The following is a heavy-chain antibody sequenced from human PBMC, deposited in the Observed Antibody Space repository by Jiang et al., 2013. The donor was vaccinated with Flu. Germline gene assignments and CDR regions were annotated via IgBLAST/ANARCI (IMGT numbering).Heavy chain of an antibody. CDR2: IWYDGSNK. CDR1: GFTFSSYG. J-gene: IGHJ5*02. V-gene: IGHV3-33*01. D-gene: IGHD4-11*01. Sequence: QLLESGGGVVQPGRSLRLSCAASGFTFSSYGMHWVRQAPGKGLEWVAVIWYDGSNKYYADSVKGRFTISRDNSKNTLYLQMNSLRAEDTAVYYCARARGLHSNWFDPWGQGTLVTVSS. CDR3: ARARGLHSNWFDP.